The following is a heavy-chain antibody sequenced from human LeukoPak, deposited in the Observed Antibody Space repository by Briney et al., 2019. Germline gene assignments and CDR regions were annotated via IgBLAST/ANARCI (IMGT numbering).Heavy chain of an antibody. CDR1: GFTVSSNY. CDR3: ARDMYSSGWSFGYYYGMDV. J-gene: IGHJ6*02. Sequence: GGSLRLSCAASGFTVSSNYMSWVRQAPGKGLEWISVIYSGSSTYYADSVKARFTISRDNSKNTLYLQMNSLRAEDTAVYYCARDMYSSGWSFGYYYGMDVWGQGTTVTVSS. D-gene: IGHD6-19*01. V-gene: IGHV3-53*01. CDR2: IYSGSST.